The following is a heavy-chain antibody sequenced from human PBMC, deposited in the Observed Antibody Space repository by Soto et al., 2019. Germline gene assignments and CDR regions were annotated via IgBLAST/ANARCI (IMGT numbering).Heavy chain of an antibody. CDR1: GRSIGSDC. Sequence: ADTLSVSYTISGRSIGSDCGSWLRQSPGKGLDFIGYIYHSGSTNYNPSLKSRVTISMDTSKNQFSLRPSSVTAADTAVYYCARAGIVQGTYAMDVWRQGTEVTVFS. CDR2: IYHSGST. J-gene: IGHJ6*02. CDR3: ARAGIVQGTYAMDV. D-gene: IGHD2-8*01. V-gene: IGHV4-59*07.